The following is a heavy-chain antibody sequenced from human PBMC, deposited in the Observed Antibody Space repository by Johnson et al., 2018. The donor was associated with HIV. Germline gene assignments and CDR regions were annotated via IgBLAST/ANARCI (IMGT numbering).Heavy chain of an antibody. V-gene: IGHV3-30*02. CDR1: GFTFSSYG. Sequence: VQLVESGGGVVQPGGSLRLSCAASGFTFSSYGMHWVRQAPGKGLEWVAFIRYDGSNKYYADSVKGRFTISRDNSKNPLYLQMNSLRAEDTAVYYCAREGGGYDGKGAFDIWGQGTMVTVSS. D-gene: IGHD5-12*01. J-gene: IGHJ3*02. CDR2: IRYDGSNK. CDR3: AREGGGYDGKGAFDI.